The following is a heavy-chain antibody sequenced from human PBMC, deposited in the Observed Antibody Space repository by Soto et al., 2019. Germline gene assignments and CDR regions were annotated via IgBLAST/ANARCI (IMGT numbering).Heavy chain of an antibody. CDR2: INHSGST. Sequence: KTSETLSLTCTVSGGSISSGGYYWSWIRQHPGKGLEWIGEINHSGSTNYNPSLKSRVTISVDTSKNQFSLKLSSVTAADTAVYYCRVAMVRGVNYYYYGMDVWGQGATVTVSS. D-gene: IGHD3-10*01. V-gene: IGHV4-31*09. J-gene: IGHJ6*02. CDR1: GGSISSGGYY. CDR3: RVAMVRGVNYYYYGMDV.